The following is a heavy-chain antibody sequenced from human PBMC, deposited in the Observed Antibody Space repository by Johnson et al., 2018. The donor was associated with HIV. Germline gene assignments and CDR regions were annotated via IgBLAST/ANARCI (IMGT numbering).Heavy chain of an antibody. D-gene: IGHD3-22*01. Sequence: QMMLVESGGGVVQPGRSLRLSCAASGFTFSSYAMHWVRQAPGKGLEWVAVISYDGSNKCYADSVKGRFTISRDNSKNTLYLLMNSLRAEDTAVYYCARDPEIVVVIEHDAFDIWGQGTMVTVSS. CDR1: GFTFSSYA. CDR2: ISYDGSNK. CDR3: ARDPEIVVVIEHDAFDI. J-gene: IGHJ3*02. V-gene: IGHV3-30-3*01.